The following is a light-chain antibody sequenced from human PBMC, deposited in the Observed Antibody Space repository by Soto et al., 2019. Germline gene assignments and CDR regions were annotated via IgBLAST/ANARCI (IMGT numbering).Light chain of an antibody. Sequence: QSALTQPPSASGSPGQSVTISCTGTSSDVGDYDYVSWYQQHPGKAPKLMIYEVSKRPSGVPDRFSGSKSGNTASLTVSGLQTEDEAEYFCFSFTTTSTHVFGTGTKLTVL. CDR1: SSDVGDYDY. J-gene: IGLJ1*01. CDR2: EVS. CDR3: FSFTTTSTHV. V-gene: IGLV2-8*01.